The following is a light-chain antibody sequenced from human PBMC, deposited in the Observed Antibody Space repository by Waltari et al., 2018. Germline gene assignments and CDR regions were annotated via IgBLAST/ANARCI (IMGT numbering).Light chain of an antibody. CDR3: AAWDDSLSGPV. V-gene: IGLV1-47*01. CDR1: SSNIGSNY. J-gene: IGLJ2*01. CDR2: RNN. Sequence: QSVLTQPPSASGTPGQRVTISCSGSSSNIGSNYVYWYQQLPGTAPKLLSYRNNQRPSGVPDRFSGSESGTAAALAISGLRSEDEADYYCAAWDDSLSGPVFGGGTKLTVL.